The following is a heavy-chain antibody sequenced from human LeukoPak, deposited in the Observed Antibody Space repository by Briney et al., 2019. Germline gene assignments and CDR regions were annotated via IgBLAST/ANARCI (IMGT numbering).Heavy chain of an antibody. CDR3: AREGAAAEDVNWFDP. J-gene: IGHJ5*02. CDR1: GYTFTGYY. D-gene: IGHD6-25*01. Sequence: ASVKVSCKASGYTFTGYYMHWVRQAPGQGLEWMGWINPNSGGTHYAQKFQDRVTMTRDTSISTAYMELNSLRSDYTAVYYCAREGAAAEDVNWFDPWGQGTLVTVSS. V-gene: IGHV1-2*02. CDR2: INPNSGGT.